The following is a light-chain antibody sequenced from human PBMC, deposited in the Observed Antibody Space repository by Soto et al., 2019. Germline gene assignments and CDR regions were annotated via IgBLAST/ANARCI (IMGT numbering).Light chain of an antibody. CDR1: QTIRTY. V-gene: IGKV1-39*01. CDR2: AAS. J-gene: IGKJ1*01. Sequence: EIQMTQFPSSLSASVGDRVPITCRASQTIRTYLNWFQQKPGKGPELLIYAASSLQSGVPSRFTGSVSGAEFTLTISSLQPEDTATYYCQQTYNVPQTYGQGTKVEIK. CDR3: QQTYNVPQT.